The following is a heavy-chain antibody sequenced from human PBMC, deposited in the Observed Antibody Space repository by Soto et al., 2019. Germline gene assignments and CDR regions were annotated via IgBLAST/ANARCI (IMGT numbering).Heavy chain of an antibody. Sequence: QPGGSLRLSCAASGFTFSSYSMNWVRQAPGKGLEWVSYISSSSSTIYYADSVKGRFTISRDNAKNSLYLQMNSLRDEDTAVYYCARDQAPPIVVVVAAFDGMDVWGQGTTVTVSS. D-gene: IGHD2-15*01. CDR1: GFTFSSYS. CDR3: ARDQAPPIVVVVAAFDGMDV. J-gene: IGHJ6*02. CDR2: ISSSSSTI. V-gene: IGHV3-48*02.